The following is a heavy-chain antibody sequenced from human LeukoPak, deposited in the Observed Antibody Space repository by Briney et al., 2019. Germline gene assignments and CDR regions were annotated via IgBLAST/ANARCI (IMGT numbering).Heavy chain of an antibody. CDR3: ARGFRGLAYYYYGMDV. CDR2: ISYDGSNK. V-gene: IGHV3-30*04. Sequence: GGSLRLSCAASGFTFSSYAMHWVRQAPGKGLERVAVISYDGSNKYYADSVKGRFTISRDNSKNTLYLQMNSLRAEDTAVYYCARGFRGLAYYYYGMDVWGKGTTVTVSS. J-gene: IGHJ6*04. D-gene: IGHD3-10*01. CDR1: GFTFSSYA.